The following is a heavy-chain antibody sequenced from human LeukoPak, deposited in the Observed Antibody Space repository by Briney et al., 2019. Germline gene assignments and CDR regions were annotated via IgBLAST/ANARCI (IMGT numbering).Heavy chain of an antibody. CDR1: GGSISSYC. Sequence: PSETLSLTCTVSGGSISSYCWSWIRQPAGKGLEWIGYIYYSGSTNYNPSLKSRVTISVDTSKNQFSLKLSSVTAADTAVYYCARYKIGYCSGGSCAPYYFDYWGQGTQVTVSS. CDR2: IYYSGST. D-gene: IGHD2-15*01. J-gene: IGHJ4*02. CDR3: ARYKIGYCSGGSCAPYYFDY. V-gene: IGHV4-59*08.